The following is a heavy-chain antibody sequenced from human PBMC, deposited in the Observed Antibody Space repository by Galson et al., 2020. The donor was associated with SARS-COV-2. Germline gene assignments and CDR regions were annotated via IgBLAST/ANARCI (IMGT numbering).Heavy chain of an antibody. D-gene: IGHD3-16*01. CDR2: ISYDGSNK. CDR3: ARDGGGWFDP. CDR1: GFTFSSYA. J-gene: IGHJ5*02. V-gene: IGHV3-30*04. Sequence: GGSLRLSCAASGFTFSSYAMHWVRQAPGKGLEWVAVISYDGSNKYYADSVKGRFTISRDKSKNTLYLQMNSLRGEDTAVYYCARDGGGWFDPWGQGTLVTVSS.